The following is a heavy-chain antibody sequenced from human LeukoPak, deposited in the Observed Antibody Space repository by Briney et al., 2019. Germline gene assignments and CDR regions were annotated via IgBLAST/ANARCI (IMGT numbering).Heavy chain of an antibody. Sequence: GGSLRLSCAASGFTFSTYWMHWVRQAPGKGLEWVSAISGSGGSTYYADSVKGRFTISRDNSKNTLYLQMNSLRAEDTAVYYCAKRVYDILTGYLDPWGQGTLVTVSS. CDR3: AKRVYDILTGYLDP. CDR2: ISGSGGST. V-gene: IGHV3-23*01. J-gene: IGHJ5*02. CDR1: GFTFSTYW. D-gene: IGHD3-9*01.